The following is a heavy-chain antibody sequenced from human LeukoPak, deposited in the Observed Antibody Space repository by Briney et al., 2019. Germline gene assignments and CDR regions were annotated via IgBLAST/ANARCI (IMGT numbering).Heavy chain of an antibody. J-gene: IGHJ4*02. Sequence: GGTLRLSCAASGFPFSSYAMNWVREAPAKGLVWVLAICGRGGSTYYADSVKCRFTISRDNSKNTLYLQMTSLRAEDTAVYYCAKGTAESSGWYEGYFDYWGQGTLVTVSS. D-gene: IGHD6-13*01. CDR1: GFPFSSYA. CDR3: AKGTAESSGWYEGYFDY. CDR2: ICGRGGST. V-gene: IGHV3-23*01.